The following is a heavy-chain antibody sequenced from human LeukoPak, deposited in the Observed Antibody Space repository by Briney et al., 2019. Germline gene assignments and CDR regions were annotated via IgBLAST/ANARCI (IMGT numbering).Heavy chain of an antibody. CDR1: GFTFSSYA. D-gene: IGHD2-15*01. J-gene: IGHJ4*02. CDR3: AKGVSAVVPHALDS. CDR2: ISYDGSNK. Sequence: PGRSLRLSCAAPGFTFSSYAMHWVRQAPGKGLEWVAVISYDGSNKYYADSVKGRFTISRDNSKNTLYLQMNSLRAEDTAVYYCAKGVSAVVPHALDSWGQGTLVTVSS. V-gene: IGHV3-30-3*01.